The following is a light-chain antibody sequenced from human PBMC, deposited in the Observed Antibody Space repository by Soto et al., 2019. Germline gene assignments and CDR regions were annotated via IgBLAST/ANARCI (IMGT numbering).Light chain of an antibody. CDR2: DAS. CDR1: QSIASY. Sequence: EIVLTQSPDSLSLSPGERATLSCGSSQSIASYLAWYQQKPGQAPRLLIYDASKRATGIPDRFRGSGSGTVFTLTISSLEPEDFAVYHCQQRSDWAFGFGPGTRVDFK. V-gene: IGKV3-11*01. CDR3: QQRSDWAFG. J-gene: IGKJ3*01.